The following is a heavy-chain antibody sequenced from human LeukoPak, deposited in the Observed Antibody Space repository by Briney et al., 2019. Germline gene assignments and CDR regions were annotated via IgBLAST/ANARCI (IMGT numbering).Heavy chain of an antibody. V-gene: IGHV1-18*01. D-gene: IGHD3-10*01. J-gene: IGHJ3*02. CDR1: GYTFTSYG. CDR3: ARGVGLLWFGESDAFDI. Sequence: ASVKVPCKASGYTFTSYGISWVRQAPGQGLEWMGWISAYNGNTNYAQKLQGRVTMTTDTSTSTAYMELRSLRSDDTAVYYCARGVGLLWFGESDAFDIWGQGTMVTVSS. CDR2: ISAYNGNT.